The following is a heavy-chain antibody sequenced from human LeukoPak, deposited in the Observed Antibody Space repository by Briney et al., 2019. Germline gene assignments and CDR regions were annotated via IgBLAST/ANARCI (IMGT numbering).Heavy chain of an antibody. CDR3: ARPRGCGTSRCNNFDY. CDR2: INWNGDST. Sequence: GGSLRLSCAASGFTFDDYGMSWVRQAPGKGLEWVSGINWNGDSTGYADSVKGRFTISRDNAKNSLYLQMNRLRVEDTAVYYCARPRGCGTSRCNNFDYWGQGTLVTVSS. V-gene: IGHV3-20*04. J-gene: IGHJ4*02. CDR1: GFTFDDYG. D-gene: IGHD2-21*01.